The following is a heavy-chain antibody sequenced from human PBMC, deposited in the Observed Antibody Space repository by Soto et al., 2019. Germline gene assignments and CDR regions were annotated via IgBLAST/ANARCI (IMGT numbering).Heavy chain of an antibody. CDR1: GFTFSSYG. CDR2: ISYDGSNK. J-gene: IGHJ4*02. Sequence: QVQLVESGGGVVQPGRSLRLSCAASGFTFSSYGMHWVRQAPGKGLEWVAVISYDGSNKYYADSVKGRFTISRDNSKNTLYLQMNSLRAEDTAVYYCAKDDYDYIWGSRGLDYWGQGTLVTVSS. D-gene: IGHD3-16*01. V-gene: IGHV3-30*18. CDR3: AKDDYDYIWGSRGLDY.